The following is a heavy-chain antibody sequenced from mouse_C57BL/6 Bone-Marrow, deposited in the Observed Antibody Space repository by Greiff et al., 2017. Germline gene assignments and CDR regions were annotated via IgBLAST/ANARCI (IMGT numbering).Heavy chain of an antibody. D-gene: IGHD2-3*01. J-gene: IGHJ3*01. CDR3: ARDDGYYVFAY. Sequence: QVQLQQPGAELVRPGTSVKLSCKASGYTFPSYWMHWVKQRPGQGLEWIGVIDPSVSYTNYNQKFKGKATLTVDTSSSTAHMQLSSLTSEDSAVYYCARDDGYYVFAYWGQGTLVTVSA. CDR1: GYTFPSYW. V-gene: IGHV1-59*01. CDR2: IDPSVSYT.